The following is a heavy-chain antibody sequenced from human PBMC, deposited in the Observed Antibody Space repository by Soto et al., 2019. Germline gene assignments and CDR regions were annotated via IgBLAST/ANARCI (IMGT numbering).Heavy chain of an antibody. CDR1: GGSISSSSYY. V-gene: IGHV4-39*01. CDR2: IYYSGST. Sequence: QLQLQESGPGLVKPSETLSLTCTVSGGSISSSSYYWGWIRQPPGKGLEWIGSIYYSGSTYYNPSLKSRVTISVDTSKNQFSLKLSSVTAADTAVYCCASQQLVHYYYGMDVWGQGTTVTVSS. J-gene: IGHJ6*02. CDR3: ASQQLVHYYYGMDV. D-gene: IGHD6-13*01.